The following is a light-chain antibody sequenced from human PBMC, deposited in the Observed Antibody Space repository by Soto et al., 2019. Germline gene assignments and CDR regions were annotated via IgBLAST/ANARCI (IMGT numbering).Light chain of an antibody. V-gene: IGLV2-14*01. CDR1: SSDVGGYNY. J-gene: IGLJ1*01. CDR3: SSYTSIFYV. CDR2: DVS. Sequence: QAVLNQPASVSGSPGQSITISCTGTSSDVGGYNYVSWYQQHPGKAPKLMIYDVSNRPSGVSNRFSGSKSGNTASLTISALQAEDEADYYCSSYTSIFYVFGTGTKVTVL.